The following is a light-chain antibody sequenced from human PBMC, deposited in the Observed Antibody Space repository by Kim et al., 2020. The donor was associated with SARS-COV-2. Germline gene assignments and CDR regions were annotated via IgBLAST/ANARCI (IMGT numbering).Light chain of an antibody. J-gene: IGKJ1*01. CDR2: GAS. V-gene: IGKV3-15*01. Sequence: IVMTQSPATLSVSPGERATLSCRASQSVSSNLAWYQQKPGQAPRLLVYGASTRATGIPARFSGSGSGTEFTLTISSLQSEDFAVYYRQQYNNWWTFGQGTKVDIK. CDR1: QSVSSN. CDR3: QQYNNWWT.